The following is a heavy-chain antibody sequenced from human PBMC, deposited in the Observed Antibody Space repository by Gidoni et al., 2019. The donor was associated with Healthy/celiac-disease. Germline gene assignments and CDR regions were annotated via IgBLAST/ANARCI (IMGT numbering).Heavy chain of an antibody. Sequence: QVQLVESGGGVVQPGRSLRLSCSASGFTFSSYGMHWVRQAPGKGLALSAVIAYDGSKKYYADSVKCRFTIARDKYKNTLYLQMNSRRAEDTAVYYCAKDHALAAAGTGDYWGQGTLVTVSS. J-gene: IGHJ4*02. CDR3: AKDHALAAAGTGDY. D-gene: IGHD6-13*01. V-gene: IGHV3-30*18. CDR2: IAYDGSKK. CDR1: GFTFSSYG.